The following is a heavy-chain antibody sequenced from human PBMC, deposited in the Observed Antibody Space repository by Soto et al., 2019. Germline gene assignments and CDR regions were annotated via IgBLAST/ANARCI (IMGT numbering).Heavy chain of an antibody. D-gene: IGHD6-19*01. Sequence: QLQLQESGPGLVKPSETLSLTCTVSGGSISRSTYYWGWIRQPPGQGLEWIGSVYFSATTYYNPSLKSRLTFSEDTSKNLSSRKRSSVTAADTAVYYCPRQGLSSSVWTVAGFDYWGQGIVVTVSS. V-gene: IGHV4-39*01. CDR1: GGSISRSTYY. CDR3: PRQGLSSSVWTVAGFDY. CDR2: VYFSATT. J-gene: IGHJ4*02.